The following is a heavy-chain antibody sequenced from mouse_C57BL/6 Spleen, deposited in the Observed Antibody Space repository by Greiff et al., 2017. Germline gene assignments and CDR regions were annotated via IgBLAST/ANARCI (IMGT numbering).Heavy chain of an antibody. CDR1: GYAFSSSC. Sequence: QVQLQQSGPELVKPGASVKISCKASGYAFSSSCMNWVKQRPGKGLEWIGRIYPGDGDTNYNGKFKGKATLTADKSSSTAYVQLSSLTSEDSAVYFCASRHYGSMDYWGQGTSVTVSS. CDR3: ASRHYGSMDY. D-gene: IGHD1-1*01. V-gene: IGHV1-82*01. J-gene: IGHJ4*01. CDR2: IYPGDGDT.